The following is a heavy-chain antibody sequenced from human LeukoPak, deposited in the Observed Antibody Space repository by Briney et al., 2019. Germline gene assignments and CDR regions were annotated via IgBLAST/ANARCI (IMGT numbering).Heavy chain of an antibody. J-gene: IGHJ6*03. D-gene: IGHD3-10*01. CDR2: ISGGGGGT. CDR1: GFTFSSYA. CDR3: AGGDGSGIYYYYYYMDV. V-gene: IGHV3-23*01. Sequence: GGSLRLSCAASGFTFSSYAMSWVRQAPGKGLEWVSAISGGGGGTHYADSVKGRFTISRDNSKETLYLQMNSLRVDDTAVYYCAGGDGSGIYYYYYYMDVWGKGTTVTVSS.